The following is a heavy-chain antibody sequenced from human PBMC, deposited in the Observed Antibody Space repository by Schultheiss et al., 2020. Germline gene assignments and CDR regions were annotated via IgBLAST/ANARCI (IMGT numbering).Heavy chain of an antibody. CDR2: IYTSGST. Sequence: SETLSLTCTVSGGSISSGGYYWSWIRQPAGKGLEWIGRIYTSGSTNYNPSLKSRVTISVDTSKNQFSLKLSSVTAADTAVYYCARAVPSPPFWVDYGMDVWGQGTTVTVSS. CDR1: GGSISSGGYY. D-gene: IGHD3-16*01. J-gene: IGHJ6*02. V-gene: IGHV4-61*02. CDR3: ARAVPSPPFWVDYGMDV.